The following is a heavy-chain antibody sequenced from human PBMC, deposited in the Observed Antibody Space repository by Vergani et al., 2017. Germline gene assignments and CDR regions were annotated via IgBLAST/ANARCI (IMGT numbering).Heavy chain of an antibody. CDR2: ITNTGTTT. J-gene: IGHJ4*02. D-gene: IGHD2-8*01. Sequence: QVQLQESGPGLVKPSETLSLTCIVSGGSISPYYWSWIRQPAGKGLEWISYITNTGTTTYYADSVKGRFTISRDNSKDTLYLQMNSLRAEDTAVYYCARGYCTNSICRGKVDSWGQGTLVTVSS. CDR1: GGSISPYY. CDR3: ARGYCTNSICRGKVDS. V-gene: IGHV3-11*01.